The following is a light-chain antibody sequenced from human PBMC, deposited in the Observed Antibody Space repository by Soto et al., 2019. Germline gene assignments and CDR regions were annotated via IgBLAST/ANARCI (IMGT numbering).Light chain of an antibody. V-gene: IGLV4-60*02. CDR2: LEGSGSY. CDR3: ETWDSNIHWV. J-gene: IGLJ3*02. CDR1: SGHSSYI. Sequence: QPVLTQSSSASASLGSSVKLTCTLSSGHSSYIIAWHQQQPGKAPRYLMKLEGSGSYNKGSGVPDRFSGSSSGADRYLTISNLQCADEADYYCETWDSNIHWVFGGGTKLTVL.